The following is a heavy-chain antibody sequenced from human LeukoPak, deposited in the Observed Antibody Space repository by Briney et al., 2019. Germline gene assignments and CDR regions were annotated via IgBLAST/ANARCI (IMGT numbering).Heavy chain of an antibody. Sequence: GGSLKLSCAASGFTFSSYSMQWVRQTPGKGLEWVGIMSNSGENTFYGEAVKGRFTISRDNSQNTLYLQMNSLRAEDTAVYYCARDSPPDYWGQGTLVTVSS. CDR2: MSNSGENT. V-gene: IGHV3-33*05. CDR1: GFTFSSYS. J-gene: IGHJ4*02. CDR3: ARDSPPDY.